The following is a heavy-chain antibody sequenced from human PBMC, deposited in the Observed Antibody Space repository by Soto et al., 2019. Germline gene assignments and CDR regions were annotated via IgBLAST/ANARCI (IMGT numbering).Heavy chain of an antibody. Sequence: PSETLSLTCTVSGGSISSGGYYWSWIRQHPGKGLEWIGYIYYSGSTYYNPSLKSRVTISVDTSKNQFSLKLSSVTAADTAVYYCAREHCSSTSCYPYWGQGTLVTVSS. CDR2: IYYSGST. CDR3: AREHCSSTSCYPY. D-gene: IGHD2-2*01. CDR1: GGSISSGGYY. J-gene: IGHJ4*02. V-gene: IGHV4-31*03.